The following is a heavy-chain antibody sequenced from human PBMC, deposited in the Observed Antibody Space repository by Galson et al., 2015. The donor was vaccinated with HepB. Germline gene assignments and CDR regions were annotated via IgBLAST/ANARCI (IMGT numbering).Heavy chain of an antibody. CDR1: GFTFSSYA. Sequence: SLRLSCAASGFTFSSYAMHWVRQAPGKGLEWVAVISYDGSNKYYADSVKGRFTISRDNSKNTLYLQMNSLRAEETAVYYCARDRSSGWYPLDYWGQGTLVTVSS. V-gene: IGHV3-30*04. J-gene: IGHJ4*02. CDR2: ISYDGSNK. CDR3: ARDRSSGWYPLDY. D-gene: IGHD6-19*01.